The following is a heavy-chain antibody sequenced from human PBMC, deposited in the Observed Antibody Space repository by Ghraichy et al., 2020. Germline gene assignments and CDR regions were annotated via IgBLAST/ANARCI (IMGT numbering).Heavy chain of an antibody. V-gene: IGHV1-69*04. Sequence: SVKVSCKASGGTFSSYAISWVRQAPGQGLEWMGRIIPILGIANYAQKFQGRVTITADKSTSTAYMELSSLRSEDTVVYYCARDPGPIYTGFDYWGQGTLVTVSS. J-gene: IGHJ4*02. D-gene: IGHD4-11*01. CDR2: IIPILGIA. CDR1: GGTFSSYA. CDR3: ARDPGPIYTGFDY.